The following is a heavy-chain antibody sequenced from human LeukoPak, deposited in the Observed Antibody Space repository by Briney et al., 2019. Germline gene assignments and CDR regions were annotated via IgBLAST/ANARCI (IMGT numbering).Heavy chain of an antibody. V-gene: IGHV4-34*01. D-gene: IGHD5-18*01. CDR1: GGSFSGYY. Sequence: SETLSLTCAVYGGSFSGYYWSWIRQPPGKWLEWIGEINHSGSTNYNPSLKSRVTLSVDTSKNQFSLKLSSVTAADTAVYYCARLGLQLWYHWFDPWGQGTLVTVSS. J-gene: IGHJ5*02. CDR2: INHSGST. CDR3: ARLGLQLWYHWFDP.